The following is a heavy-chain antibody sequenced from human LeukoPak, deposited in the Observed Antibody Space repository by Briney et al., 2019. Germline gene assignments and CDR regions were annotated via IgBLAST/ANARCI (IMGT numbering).Heavy chain of an antibody. CDR3: ARDHGDFVGVKVGFDS. D-gene: IGHD4-17*01. Sequence: ASVKVSCKASGYTFTNHAISWVRQAPGQGLEWVARISGYNGNTDYAQKVKDRVTVTADTSTAYLEMRGLTSDDTAVYYCARDHGDFVGVKVGFDSWGQGTLVTVSS. CDR2: ISGYNGNT. CDR1: GYTFTNHA. J-gene: IGHJ4*02. V-gene: IGHV1-18*01.